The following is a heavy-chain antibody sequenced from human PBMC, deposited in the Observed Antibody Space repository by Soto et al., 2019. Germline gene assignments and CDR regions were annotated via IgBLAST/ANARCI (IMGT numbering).Heavy chain of an antibody. Sequence: PSETLSLTCTVSGGSISSSSYYWGWIRQPPGKGLEWIGSIYYSGSTYYNPSLKSRVTISVDTSKNQFSLKLSSVTAADTAVYYCASTYYYYYGMDVWGQGTTVTVSS. D-gene: IGHD3-16*01. CDR3: ASTYYYYYGMDV. CDR2: IYYSGST. V-gene: IGHV4-39*01. CDR1: GGSISSSSYY. J-gene: IGHJ6*02.